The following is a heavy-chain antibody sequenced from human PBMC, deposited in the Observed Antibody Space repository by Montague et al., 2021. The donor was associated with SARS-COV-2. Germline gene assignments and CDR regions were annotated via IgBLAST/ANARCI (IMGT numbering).Heavy chain of an antibody. V-gene: IGHV4-31*03. Sequence: TLSLTCTVSGGSISSGGYYWSWICQHPGKGLEWIGYIYYSRSTYYNPSLKSRVTISVDTSKNQFSLKLSSVTAADTAVYYCARDVGWYSSSWFDYWGQGTLVTVSS. CDR3: ARDVGWYSSSWFDY. CDR1: GGSISSGGYY. D-gene: IGHD6-13*01. J-gene: IGHJ4*02. CDR2: IYYSRST.